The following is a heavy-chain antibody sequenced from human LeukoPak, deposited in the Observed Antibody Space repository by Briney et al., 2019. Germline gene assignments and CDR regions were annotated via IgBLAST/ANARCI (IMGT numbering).Heavy chain of an antibody. CDR2: IGGSGTRT. J-gene: IGHJ4*02. CDR3: AKDAARGYSYGLFDY. CDR1: GFTFTTYG. Sequence: GGSLRLSCSASGFTFTTYGMNWVRQAPGKGLEWVSGIGGSGTRTYYADSVKGRFTISRDNSKNTLYLQMNSLRAEDTAVYYCAKDAARGYSYGLFDYWGQGTLVTVSS. D-gene: IGHD5-18*01. V-gene: IGHV3-23*01.